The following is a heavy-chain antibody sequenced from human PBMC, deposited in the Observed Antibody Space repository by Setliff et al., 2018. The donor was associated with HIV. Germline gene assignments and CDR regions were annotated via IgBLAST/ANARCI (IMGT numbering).Heavy chain of an antibody. CDR2: IYYSGST. D-gene: IGHD5-18*01. Sequence: LSLTCTVSGGSISSYYWSWIRQPPGKGLEWIGYIYYSGSTNYNPSLKSRVTISVDTSKNQFSLKLSSVTAADTAVYYCARDRGYSYAFFDYWGQGTLVTVSS. V-gene: IGHV4-59*01. J-gene: IGHJ4*02. CDR1: GGSISSYY. CDR3: ARDRGYSYAFFDY.